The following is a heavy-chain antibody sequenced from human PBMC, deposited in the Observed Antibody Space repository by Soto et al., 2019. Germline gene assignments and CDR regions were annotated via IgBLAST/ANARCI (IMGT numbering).Heavy chain of an antibody. Sequence: QVQLVESGGGVVQPGRSLRLSCAASGFTFSRYGMHLVRQAPGTGLEWVAGISYDGSNKYYADSVKGRFTISRDNSKNTLYLQMNSLRAEDTAVYYCAKDPNMLVEGYFQHWGQGTLVTVSS. V-gene: IGHV3-30*18. CDR3: AKDPNMLVEGYFQH. D-gene: IGHD3-22*01. J-gene: IGHJ1*01. CDR1: GFTFSRYG. CDR2: ISYDGSNK.